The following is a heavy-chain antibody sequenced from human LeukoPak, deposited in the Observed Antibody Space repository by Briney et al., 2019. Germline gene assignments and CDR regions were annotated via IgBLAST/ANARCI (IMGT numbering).Heavy chain of an antibody. CDR3: TTEPFRAFYDFWSGYPAPAY. CDR2: IKSKTDGGTT. D-gene: IGHD3-3*01. J-gene: IGHJ4*02. CDR1: GFTFSSYS. V-gene: IGHV3-15*01. Sequence: GGSLRLSCAASGFTFSSYSMNWVRQAPGKGLEWVGRIKSKTDGGTTDYAAPVKGRFTISRDDSKNTLYLQMNSLKTEDTAVYYCTTEPFRAFYDFWSGYPAPAYWGQGTLVTVSS.